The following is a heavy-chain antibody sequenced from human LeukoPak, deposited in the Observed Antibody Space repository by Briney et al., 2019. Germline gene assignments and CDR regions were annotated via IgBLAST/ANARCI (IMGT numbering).Heavy chain of an antibody. Sequence: GASVNVCCKSSGYTFTGYYMHWVRQAPGQGLEWMGWINTKSGGTHYAQKFRGRVTMTRDTSISTAYMELSRLRYDDTAVYYCARDEGWNYVNYFDFWGQGTLVTVSS. CDR2: INTKSGGT. V-gene: IGHV1-2*02. J-gene: IGHJ4*02. CDR1: GYTFTGYY. CDR3: ARDEGWNYVNYFDF. D-gene: IGHD1-7*01.